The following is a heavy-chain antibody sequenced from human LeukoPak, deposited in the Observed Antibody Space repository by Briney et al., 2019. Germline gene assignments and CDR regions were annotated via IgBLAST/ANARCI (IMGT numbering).Heavy chain of an antibody. CDR2: IYYSGST. CDR1: GGSISSYY. CDR3: ARQGMVRGHGYFDL. Sequence: SETLSLTCTVSGGSISSYYWSWIRQPPGKGLEWIGYIYYSGSTNYNPSLKSRVTISVDTSKNQFSLKLSSVTAADTAVYYCARQGMVRGHGYFDLWGRGTLVTVSS. D-gene: IGHD3-10*01. V-gene: IGHV4-59*08. J-gene: IGHJ2*01.